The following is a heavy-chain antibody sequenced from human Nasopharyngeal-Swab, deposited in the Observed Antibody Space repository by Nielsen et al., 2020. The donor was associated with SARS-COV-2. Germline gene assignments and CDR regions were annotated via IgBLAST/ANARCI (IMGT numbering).Heavy chain of an antibody. V-gene: IGHV4-59*01. J-gene: IGHJ6*02. CDR1: GGSISSYY. CDR3: ARDGRDYSSSWYYYGMDV. D-gene: IGHD6-13*01. CDR2: IYYSGST. Sequence: GSLRLSCTVSGGSISSYYWSWIRQPPGKGLEWIGYIYYSGSTNYNPSLKSRVTISVDTSKNQFSLKLSSVTAADTAVYYCARDGRDYSSSWYYYGMDVWGQGTTVTVSS.